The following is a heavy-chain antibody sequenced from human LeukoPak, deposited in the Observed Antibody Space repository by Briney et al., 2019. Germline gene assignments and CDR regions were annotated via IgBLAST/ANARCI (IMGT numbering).Heavy chain of an antibody. Sequence: GGSLRLSCAASGFTFSSYAMSWVRQAPGKGLKWVSAISGSGGSTYYADSVKGRFTISRDNSKNTLYLQMNSLRAEGTAVYYCAKDSSGYYSPGCDYWGQGTLVTVSS. V-gene: IGHV3-23*01. CDR2: ISGSGGST. D-gene: IGHD3-22*01. CDR3: AKDSSGYYSPGCDY. CDR1: GFTFSSYA. J-gene: IGHJ4*02.